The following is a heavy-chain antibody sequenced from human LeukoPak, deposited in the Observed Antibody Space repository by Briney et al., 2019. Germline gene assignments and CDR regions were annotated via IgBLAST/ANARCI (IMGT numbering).Heavy chain of an antibody. CDR3: ASVDYYGSGSYYNSFDP. J-gene: IGHJ5*02. CDR1: GFTFSSYE. Sequence: GGSLRLSCAASGFTFSSYEMNWVRQAPGKGLEWVSYISSSGSTIYYADSVKGRFTISRDNAKNSLYLQMNSLRAEDTAVYYCASVDYYGSGSYYNSFDPWGQGTLVTVSS. CDR2: ISSSGSTI. V-gene: IGHV3-48*03. D-gene: IGHD3-10*01.